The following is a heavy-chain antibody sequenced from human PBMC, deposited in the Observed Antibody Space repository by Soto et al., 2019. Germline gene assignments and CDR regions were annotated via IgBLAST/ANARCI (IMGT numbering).Heavy chain of an antibody. CDR3: ARQAARNYIDS. CDR2: IYSRGRTL. Sequence: LRLSCVASGXTFSDYSMSWIRQAPGKGLELRAFIYSRGRTLSYAESVRCRFTISMDNAETSVYLKMDRMRADDTAVYYCARQAARNYIDSWGQGNSVTVS. V-gene: IGHV3-11*01. J-gene: IGHJ4*02. D-gene: IGHD6-6*01. CDR1: GXTFSDYS.